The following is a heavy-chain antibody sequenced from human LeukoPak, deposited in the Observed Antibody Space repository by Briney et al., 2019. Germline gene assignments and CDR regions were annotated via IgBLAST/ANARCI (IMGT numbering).Heavy chain of an antibody. J-gene: IGHJ4*02. CDR3: ARVDLRAAYFDY. CDR1: GGSISSYY. Sequence: NTSETLSLTCTVSGGSISSYYWSWIRQPPGKGLEWIGRIYTSGSTGYNPSLKSRVTMSVDTSKNQFSLKLSSVTAADTAVYYCARVDLRAAYFDYWGQGTLVTVSS. D-gene: IGHD2-15*01. CDR2: IYTSGST. V-gene: IGHV4-4*07.